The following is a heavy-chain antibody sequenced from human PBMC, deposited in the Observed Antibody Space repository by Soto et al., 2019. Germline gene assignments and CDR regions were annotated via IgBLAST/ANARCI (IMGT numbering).Heavy chain of an antibody. Sequence: QLQLVESGGGVVQPGTSLRLSCTASGFMFKSYVMHWVRQAPGKGLEWVALTSYDGNNKYYGDSVKGRFTVSRDNSKNPPPPEMDSLRPGDTALFFWAGRGTAGGFDLWGQGTLVSVSS. CDR2: TSYDGNNK. CDR3: AGRGTAGGFDL. D-gene: IGHD3-16*01. J-gene: IGHJ4*02. CDR1: GFMFKSYV. V-gene: IGHV3-30*14.